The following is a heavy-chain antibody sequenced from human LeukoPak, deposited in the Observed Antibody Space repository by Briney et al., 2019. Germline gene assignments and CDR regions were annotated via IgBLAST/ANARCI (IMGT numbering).Heavy chain of an antibody. J-gene: IGHJ4*02. CDR1: GGSFSGYY. CDR3: ARGLNRTYDY. CDR2: INHSGST. Sequence: PSETLSLTCAVYGGSFSGYYWSWIRQPPGKGLEWIGEINHSGSTNYNPSLKSRVTISVDTSKNQFSLKLSSVTVADTAVYYCARGLNRTYDYWGQGTLVTVSS. V-gene: IGHV4-34*01. D-gene: IGHD2/OR15-2a*01.